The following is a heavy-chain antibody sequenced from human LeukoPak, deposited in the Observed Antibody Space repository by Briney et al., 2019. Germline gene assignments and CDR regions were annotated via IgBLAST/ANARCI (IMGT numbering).Heavy chain of an antibody. CDR2: ISGSGGST. V-gene: IGHV3-23*01. CDR1: GFTFSSYA. CDR3: AKGIHYYDSSGYSNWFDP. Sequence: GGSLRLSCAASGFTFSSYAMSWVRQAPGKGLERVSAISGSGGSTYYADSVKGRFTISRDNSKNTLYLQMNSLRAEDTAVYYYAKGIHYYDSSGYSNWFDPWGQGTLVTVSS. J-gene: IGHJ5*02. D-gene: IGHD3-22*01.